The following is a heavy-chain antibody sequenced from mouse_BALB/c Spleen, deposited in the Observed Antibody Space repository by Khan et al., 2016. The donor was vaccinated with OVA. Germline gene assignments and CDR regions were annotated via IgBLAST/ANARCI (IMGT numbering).Heavy chain of an antibody. Sequence: DVQLQESGPGLVKPSQSLSLTCTVTGYSITSDYAWNWIRQFPGNKLEWMGYISYSGSTHYTPALKSRISITRDTSKNQFFLQLNSVTTEDTATYYCARDGSRYNYAMDYWGQGTSVTVSS. CDR3: ARDGSRYNYAMDY. J-gene: IGHJ4*01. CDR1: GYSITSDYA. V-gene: IGHV3-2*02. D-gene: IGHD2-3*01. CDR2: ISYSGST.